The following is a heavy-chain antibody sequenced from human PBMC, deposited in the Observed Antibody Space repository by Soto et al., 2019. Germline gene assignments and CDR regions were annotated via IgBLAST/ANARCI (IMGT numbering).Heavy chain of an antibody. V-gene: IGHV1-69*13. D-gene: IGHD1-26*01. CDR3: ARAQGATLHYYYGMDV. CDR1: GCTFSSYA. CDR2: IIPIFGTA. J-gene: IGHJ6*02. Sequence: SVKVSCKASGCTFSSYAISWVRQAPGQGLEWMGGIIPIFGTANYAQKFQGRVTITADESTSTAYMELSSLRSEDTAVYYCARAQGATLHYYYGMDVWGQGTRFTVSS.